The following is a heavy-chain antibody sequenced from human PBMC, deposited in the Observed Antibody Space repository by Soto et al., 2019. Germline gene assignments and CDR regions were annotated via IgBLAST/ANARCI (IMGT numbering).Heavy chain of an antibody. CDR2: IQSGGPT. D-gene: IGHD2-15*01. J-gene: IGHJ6*02. CDR1: GFTVSSKY. V-gene: IGHV3-66*01. Sequence: GGSLRLSCAASGFTVSSKYMSWVRQAPGKGLEWVSLIQSGGPTYYADSVKGRFTISRDTSENTVHLQMDSLRAEDTAVYYCARDDVLCDGGRCYGVPLDVWGQGTTVTVSS. CDR3: ARDDVLCDGGRCYGVPLDV.